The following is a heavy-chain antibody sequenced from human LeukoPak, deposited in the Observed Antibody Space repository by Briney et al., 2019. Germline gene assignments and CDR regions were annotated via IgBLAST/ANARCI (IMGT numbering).Heavy chain of an antibody. V-gene: IGHV4-4*02. J-gene: IGHJ4*02. Sequence: NPSETLSLTCAVSGGSISTNNWWSWVRQPPGKGLEWIGEIYHTGSTNYSPSLRSRVTMSIDKSNNQFSLNLNSVTAADTAVYYCAKSGDYLWDYWGQGTLVTVPS. CDR1: GGSISTNNW. D-gene: IGHD3-16*01. CDR3: AKSGDYLWDY. CDR2: IYHTGST.